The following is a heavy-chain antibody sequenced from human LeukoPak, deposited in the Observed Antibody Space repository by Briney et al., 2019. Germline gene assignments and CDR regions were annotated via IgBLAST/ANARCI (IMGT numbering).Heavy chain of an antibody. CDR2: LNPDSGNT. CDR3: ARDPSSSEWDY. D-gene: IGHD6-6*01. CDR1: GYTFNNYD. J-gene: IGHJ4*02. V-gene: IGHV1-8*03. Sequence: ASVKVSCKASGYTFNNYDINWVRQATGQGLEWMGWLNPDSGNTGYAQKFQGRVTITRNTSISTAYMELSSLRSDDTAVYYCARDPSSSEWDYWGQGTLVTVSS.